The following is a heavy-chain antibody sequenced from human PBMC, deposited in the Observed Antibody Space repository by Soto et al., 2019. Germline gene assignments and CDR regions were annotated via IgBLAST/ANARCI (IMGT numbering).Heavy chain of an antibody. V-gene: IGHV3-23*01. CDR3: VRRAQYFDGTGFHAFDI. Sequence: PGGSLRLSRVASGYNSNKYVVSLVRQAPGRGLEGVSAISSGGDNLHYADSVEGRFTITRDNSKNMLYLEMNSLTVEDTAVYYCVRRAQYFDGTGFHAFDIWGQGTRVTVSS. J-gene: IGHJ3*02. CDR1: GYNSNKYV. D-gene: IGHD3-22*01. CDR2: ISSGGDNL.